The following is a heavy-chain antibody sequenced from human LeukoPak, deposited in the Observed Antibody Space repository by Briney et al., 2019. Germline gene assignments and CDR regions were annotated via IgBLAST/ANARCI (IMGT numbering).Heavy chain of an antibody. Sequence: SQTLSLTCAVSGGSISSGGYSWSWIRQPPGKGLEWIGYIYHSGSTYYNPSLKSRVTISVDRSKNQFSLKLSSVTAADTAVYYCAKVQGYSYGPDAFDIWGQGTMVTVSS. V-gene: IGHV4-30-2*01. CDR1: GGSISSGGYS. CDR2: IYHSGST. J-gene: IGHJ3*02. CDR3: AKVQGYSYGPDAFDI. D-gene: IGHD5-18*01.